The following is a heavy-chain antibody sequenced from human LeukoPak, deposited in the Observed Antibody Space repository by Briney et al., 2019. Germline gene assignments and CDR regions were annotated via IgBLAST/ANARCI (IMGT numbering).Heavy chain of an antibody. V-gene: IGHV1-18*01. CDR2: IRAYKGDT. J-gene: IGHJ3*02. D-gene: IGHD3-3*01. CDR1: GYTFTSCG. CDR3: TRDLNWSGYYKDAFHI. Sequence: ASVKVSCKASGYTFTSCGINWVRQAPGQGLEWMGWIRAYKGDTNYAQNLQGRVTMTTDTSTSTAYMELRSLRSDDTAVYYCTRDLNWSGYYKDAFHIWGQGTMVTVSS.